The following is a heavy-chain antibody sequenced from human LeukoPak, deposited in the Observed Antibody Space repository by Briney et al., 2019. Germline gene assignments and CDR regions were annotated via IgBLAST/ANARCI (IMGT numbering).Heavy chain of an antibody. CDR2: IWYDGSNK. CDR1: GFTFSSYG. J-gene: IGHJ4*02. V-gene: IGHV3-33*01. D-gene: IGHD3-22*01. Sequence: PGGSLRLSCAASGFTFSSYGMHWVRQAPGKGLEWVAVIWYDGSNKYYADSVKGRFTISRDNSKNTLYLQMNSLRAEDTAVYYCARGITMIVVVPDYWGQGTLVTVSS. CDR3: ARGITMIVVVPDY.